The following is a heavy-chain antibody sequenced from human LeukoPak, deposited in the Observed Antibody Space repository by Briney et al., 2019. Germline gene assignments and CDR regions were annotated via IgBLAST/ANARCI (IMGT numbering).Heavy chain of an antibody. J-gene: IGHJ4*02. CDR3: ARTFELGYCSGGSCPNKYFDY. D-gene: IGHD2-15*01. CDR2: TSYDGSNK. CDR1: GFTFSSYA. V-gene: IGHV3-30*04. Sequence: GGSLRLSCAASGFTFSSYAMHWVRQAPGKGLEWVAVTSYDGSNKYYADSVKGRFTISRDNSKNTLYLQMNSLRAEDTAVYYCARTFELGYCSGGSCPNKYFDYWGQGTLVTVSS.